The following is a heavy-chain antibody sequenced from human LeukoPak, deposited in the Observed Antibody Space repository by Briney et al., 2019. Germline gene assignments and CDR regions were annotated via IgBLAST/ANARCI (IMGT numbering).Heavy chain of an antibody. CDR3: ARAQGTVAIDY. Sequence: SETLSLTCAVYGVTFSGYYWSWIRQPPGKGLEWIGEINHSGSTNYNPSLKSRVTMSVDTSKNQFSLKMTSVTAADTAVYYCARAQGTVAIDYWGQGTLVTVSS. V-gene: IGHV4-34*01. D-gene: IGHD5-12*01. J-gene: IGHJ4*02. CDR1: GVTFSGYY. CDR2: INHSGST.